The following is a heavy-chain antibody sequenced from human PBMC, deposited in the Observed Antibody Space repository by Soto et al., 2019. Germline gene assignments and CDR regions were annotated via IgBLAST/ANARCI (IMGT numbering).Heavy chain of an antibody. J-gene: IGHJ4*02. V-gene: IGHV3-23*01. CDR1: GFIFSNYA. Sequence: EVQLLDSGGGLVQPGESLKLSCAASGFIFSNYAMSWVRQAPGKGLEWVSTISGSGSSTYYADYVKGRFTISRDNSQSMLYLQNGLRAEDTAFYYCAKTPLRTGPFDYWGQGTLVTVSS. D-gene: IGHD4-17*01. CDR3: AKTPLRTGPFDY. CDR2: ISGSGSST.